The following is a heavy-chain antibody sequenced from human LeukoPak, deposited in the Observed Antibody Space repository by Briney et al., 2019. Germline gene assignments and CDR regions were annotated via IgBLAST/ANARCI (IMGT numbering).Heavy chain of an antibody. CDR1: GFTFSSYA. V-gene: IGHV3-23*01. D-gene: IGHD2-2*01. J-gene: IGHJ4*02. CDR3: ASLLGYCSSTSCYGDY. Sequence: PGGSLRLSCAASGFTFSSYAMSWVRQAPGKGLEWVSAISGSGGSTYYADSVKGRFTISRDNSKNTLYLQMNSLRAEDTAVYYCASLLGYCSSTSCYGDYWGQGTLVTVSS. CDR2: ISGSGGST.